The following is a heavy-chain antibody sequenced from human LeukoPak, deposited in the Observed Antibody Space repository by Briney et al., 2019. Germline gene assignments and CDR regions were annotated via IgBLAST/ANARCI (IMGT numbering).Heavy chain of an antibody. CDR3: ARGGEGAFDI. J-gene: IGHJ3*02. V-gene: IGHV4-59*01. CDR1: GGSISSYY. Sequence: PSETLSLTCTVSGGSISSYYWSWIRQPPGKGLEWIGYIYYSGSTNYNPSLKSRITISVDTSKNQFSLKLSSVTAADTAVYYCARGGEGAFDIWGQGTMVTVSS. CDR2: IYYSGST.